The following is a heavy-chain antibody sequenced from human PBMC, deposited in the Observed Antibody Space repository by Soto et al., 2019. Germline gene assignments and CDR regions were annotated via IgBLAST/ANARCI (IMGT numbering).Heavy chain of an antibody. CDR1: GGSISSDYW. CDR3: ARGIQMWSQVYYGMDV. Sequence: QVQLQESGPGVVKPSGTLSLTCGVTGGSISSDYWWAWVRQSPGRGLDWIGELFHSGSTHYNPSLESRVSMSVDIVNNHFSLKLMSVTAADTAVYYCARGIQMWSQVYYGMDVWGQGTTVTVYS. J-gene: IGHJ6*02. CDR2: LFHSGST. D-gene: IGHD2-21*01. V-gene: IGHV4-4*02.